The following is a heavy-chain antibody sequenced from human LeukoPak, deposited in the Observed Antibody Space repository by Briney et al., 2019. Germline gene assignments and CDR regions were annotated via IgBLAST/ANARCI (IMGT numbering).Heavy chain of an antibody. CDR3: ARGSSYVTGWYSWFDP. D-gene: IGHD6-19*01. J-gene: IGHJ5*02. CDR1: GFTFTNYA. CDR2: MSGRGVST. Sequence: GGSLRLSCAASGFTFTNYAMSWVRQAPGKGLEWVSGMSGRGVSTYYADSVKGRFTISRDNVKNSVYLEVDSLRAEDTAVYYCARGSSYVTGWYSWFDPWGQGTLVTVSS. V-gene: IGHV3-23*01.